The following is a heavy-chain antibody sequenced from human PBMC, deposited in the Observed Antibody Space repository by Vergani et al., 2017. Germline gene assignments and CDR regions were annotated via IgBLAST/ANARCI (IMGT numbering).Heavy chain of an antibody. D-gene: IGHD3-22*01. V-gene: IGHV3-11*05. CDR1: GFTFSDYY. Sequence: QVQLVESGGGLVKPGGSLRLSCAASGFTFSDYYTSWIRQAPGKGLEWVSYISSSSSYTNYADSVKGRFTISRDNAKNSLYLQMNSLRAEDTAVYYCARSLYYYDSSGYYPFDYWGQGTLVTVSS. CDR2: ISSSSSYT. CDR3: ARSLYYYDSSGYYPFDY. J-gene: IGHJ4*02.